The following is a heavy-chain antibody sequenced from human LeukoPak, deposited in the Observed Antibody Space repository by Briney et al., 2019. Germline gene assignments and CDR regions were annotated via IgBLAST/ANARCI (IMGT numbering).Heavy chain of an antibody. D-gene: IGHD6-13*01. V-gene: IGHV3-23*01. CDR1: GFTFSSYA. CDR2: ISGSGGST. CDR3: ATSLSSSWRHDAFDI. Sequence: GGSLRLSCAASGFTFSSYAMSWVRQAPGKGLEWVSAISGSGGSTYYADSVKGRFTISRDNSKNTLYLQMNSLRAEDTAIYYCATSLSSSWRHDAFDIWGQGTMVTVSS. J-gene: IGHJ3*02.